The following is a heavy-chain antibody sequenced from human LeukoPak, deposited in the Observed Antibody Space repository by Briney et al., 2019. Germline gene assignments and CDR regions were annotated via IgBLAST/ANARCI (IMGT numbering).Heavy chain of an antibody. J-gene: IGHJ4*02. V-gene: IGHV1-24*01. Sequence: ASVKVPCKVSGYTLTELSMHWVRQAPGKGLEWMGGFDPEDGETIYAQKFQGRVTMTEDTSTDTAYMELSSLRSEDTAVYYCATVRAYYDILTGYKDWGQGTLVTVSS. CDR3: ATVRAYYDILTGYKD. D-gene: IGHD3-9*01. CDR1: GYTLTELS. CDR2: FDPEDGET.